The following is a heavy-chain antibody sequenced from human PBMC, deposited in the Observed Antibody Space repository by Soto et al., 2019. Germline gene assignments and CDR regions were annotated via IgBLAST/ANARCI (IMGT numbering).Heavy chain of an antibody. V-gene: IGHV3-30*18. CDR1: GFTFSSYG. D-gene: IGHD5-12*01. J-gene: IGHJ4*02. CDR3: AKDRYSAYGTAFDY. Sequence: QVQLVESGGGVVQPGRSLRLSCAASGFTFSSYGMHWVRRAPGKGLEWVAVISYDGTNKYYADSVKGRFTISRDNSKNTLFLQMNSLRAEDTAVYSCAKDRYSAYGTAFDYWGQGTLVTVSS. CDR2: ISYDGTNK.